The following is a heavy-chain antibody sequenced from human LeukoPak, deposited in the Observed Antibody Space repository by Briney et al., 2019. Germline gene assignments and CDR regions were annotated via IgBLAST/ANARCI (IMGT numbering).Heavy chain of an antibody. D-gene: IGHD1-1*01. V-gene: IGHV4-39*01. Sequence: PSETLSLTCSVSGGSITGNGYYWGWIRQPPGKGLEWIGSVYYSGTTYYNPSLKSRVTISVDTSKNQFSLRLSSVTAADTAVYYCARYLMVERFSDYWGQGTLVTVSS. CDR2: VYYSGTT. J-gene: IGHJ4*02. CDR1: GGSITGNGYY. CDR3: ARYLMVERFSDY.